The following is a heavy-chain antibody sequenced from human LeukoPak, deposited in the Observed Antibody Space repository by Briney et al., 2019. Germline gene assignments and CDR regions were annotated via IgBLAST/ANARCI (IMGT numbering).Heavy chain of an antibody. CDR1: GFTFSSYA. CDR3: AKCLGDGTSYYFAH. CDR2: ISGSGDNS. Sequence: HAGASLRLSCAASGFTFSSYAMGWVRLAPGKGLEWVSLISGSGDNSYYADSVKGRFTISRDNSKNTLYLQMSSLRAEDTALYYCAKCLGDGTSYYFAHWGQGTLVTVSS. D-gene: IGHD2-15*01. J-gene: IGHJ4*02. V-gene: IGHV3-23*01.